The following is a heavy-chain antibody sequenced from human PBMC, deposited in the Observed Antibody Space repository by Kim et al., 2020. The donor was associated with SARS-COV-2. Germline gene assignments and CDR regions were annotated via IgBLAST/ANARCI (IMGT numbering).Heavy chain of an antibody. Sequence: ASVKVSCKASGYTFTSFAMNWVRQAPGQGLEWIGWINTNNGNPGYAQGFSGRFVFSLDTSVSTAYLQISSLKAEDIAVYYCARESFCIATNCYNGMDVWGQGTTVTVSS. V-gene: IGHV7-4-1*02. CDR3: ARESFCIATNCYNGMDV. CDR2: INTNNGNP. J-gene: IGHJ6*02. CDR1: GYTFTSFA. D-gene: IGHD3-3*01.